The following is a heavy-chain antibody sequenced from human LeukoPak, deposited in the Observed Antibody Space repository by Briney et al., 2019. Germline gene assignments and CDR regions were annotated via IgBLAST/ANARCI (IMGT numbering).Heavy chain of an antibody. CDR1: GGSISSYY. CDR3: ARTYYYDSSGYSYYYYYYYMDV. CDR2: IYYSGST. Sequence: SETLSLTCTVSGGSISSYYWSWIRQPPGKGLGWIGYIYYSGSTNYNPSLKSRVTISVDTSKNQFSLKLSSVTAADTAVYYCARTYYYDSSGYSYYYYYYYMDVWGKGTTVTISS. V-gene: IGHV4-59*01. D-gene: IGHD3-22*01. J-gene: IGHJ6*03.